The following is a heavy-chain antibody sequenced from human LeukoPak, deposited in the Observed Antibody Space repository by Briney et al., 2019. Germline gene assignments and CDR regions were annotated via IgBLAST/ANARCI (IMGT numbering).Heavy chain of an antibody. CDR1: SYNFANYW. CDR3: ARREYSSVWMDP. J-gene: IGHJ5*02. V-gene: IGHV5-51*01. D-gene: IGHD3-22*01. Sequence: GESLEISCKASSYNFANYWFGWVRQMPGKGLEWMGLIYPGGSQTIYSPSFQGQVTISGDWSTSTVYLQWSTLKASDTAMYYCARREYSSVWMDPWGQGTLVTVSS. CDR2: IYPGGSQT.